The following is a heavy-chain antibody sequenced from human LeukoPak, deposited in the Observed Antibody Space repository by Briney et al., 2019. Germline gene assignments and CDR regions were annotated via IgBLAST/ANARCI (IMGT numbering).Heavy chain of an antibody. V-gene: IGHV4-59*12. D-gene: IGHD5-18*01. CDR1: GGSISSYY. CDR2: IYYSGST. Sequence: SETLSLTCTVSGGSISSYYWGWIRQPPGKGLEWIGYIYYSGSTYYNPSLKSRITISVDTSKNQFSLKLSSVTAADTAVYYCARDSGYSYGYGGVDSWGQGTLVTVSS. J-gene: IGHJ4*02. CDR3: ARDSGYSYGYGGVDS.